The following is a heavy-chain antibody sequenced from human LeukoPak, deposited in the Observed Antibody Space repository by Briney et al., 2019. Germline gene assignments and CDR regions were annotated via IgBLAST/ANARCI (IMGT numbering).Heavy chain of an antibody. D-gene: IGHD6-6*01. J-gene: IGHJ4*02. V-gene: IGHV3-33*01. Sequence: GRSLRLSCAASGFTFSSYGMHWVRQAPGKGLEWVAVIWYDGSNKYYADSVKGRFTISRDNSKNTLYLQMNSLRAEDTAVYYCARSHSSSSSGTFDYWGQGTLVTVSS. CDR3: ARSHSSSSSGTFDY. CDR2: IWYDGSNK. CDR1: GFTFSSYG.